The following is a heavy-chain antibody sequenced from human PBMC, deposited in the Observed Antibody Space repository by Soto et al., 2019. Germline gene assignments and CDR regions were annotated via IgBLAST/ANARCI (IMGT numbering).Heavy chain of an antibody. CDR1: GGSISNYY. CDR3: ARTCFDSGTYYNSCFDP. D-gene: IGHD3-10*01. V-gene: IGHV4-59*01. Sequence: QVQLQESGPGLVRPSETLSLTCTVSGGSISNYYWNWIRQSPGKGLEWIGSIYNPGSTSYNPSLKSRVTMSVHTSKNQFSLELNSVTAADAAVYYCARTCFDSGTYYNSCFDPWGQGTLVTVSS. CDR2: IYNPGST. J-gene: IGHJ5*02.